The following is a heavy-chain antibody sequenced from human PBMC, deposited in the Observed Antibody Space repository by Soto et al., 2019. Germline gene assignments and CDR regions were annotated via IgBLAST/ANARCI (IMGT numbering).Heavy chain of an antibody. CDR1: GYTFTGYY. J-gene: IGHJ4*02. CDR3: ARDPHEGVYDY. Sequence: GASVKVSCKASGYTFTGYYLHWIRQAPGQGLQWMGWMRPGSGGANYAQKFQGRVSMTRDTSTSTFYMELSRLASDDTAVYYCARDPHEGVYDYWGRGTQVTVSS. D-gene: IGHD3-16*01. CDR2: MRPGSGGA. V-gene: IGHV1-2*02.